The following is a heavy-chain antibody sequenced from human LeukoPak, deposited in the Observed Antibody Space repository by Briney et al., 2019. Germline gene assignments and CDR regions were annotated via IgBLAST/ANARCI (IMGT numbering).Heavy chain of an antibody. V-gene: IGHV3-30*02. D-gene: IGHD1-26*01. J-gene: IGHJ4*02. CDR3: AKDLVHSGSYTFDY. Sequence: GGSLRLSCAASEFSVGSNYMTWVRQAPGKGLEWVAFIRYDGSNKYYADSVKGRFTISRDNSKNTLYLQMNSLRAEDTAVYYCAKDLVHSGSYTFDYWGQGTLVTVSS. CDR1: EFSVGSNY. CDR2: IRYDGSNK.